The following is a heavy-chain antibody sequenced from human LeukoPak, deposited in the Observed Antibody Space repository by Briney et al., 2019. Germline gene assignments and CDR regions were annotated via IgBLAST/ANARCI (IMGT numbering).Heavy chain of an antibody. J-gene: IGHJ4*02. CDR1: GFTFSNAW. CDR2: IKSKTDGGTT. V-gene: IGHV3-15*01. D-gene: IGHD4-17*01. Sequence: GGSLRLSCAASGFTFSNAWMSWVRQAPGKGLEWVGRIKSKTDGGTTDYAAPVKGRFTISRDDSKNTLYLQMNSLRAEDTAVYYCARDLTATVTTSFDYWGQGTLVTVSS. CDR3: ARDLTATVTTSFDY.